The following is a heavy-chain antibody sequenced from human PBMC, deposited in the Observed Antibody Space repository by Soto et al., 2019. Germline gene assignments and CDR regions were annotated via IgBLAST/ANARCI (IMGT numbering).Heavy chain of an antibody. J-gene: IGHJ6*02. CDR1: GYSFTGYW. CDR2: IYPGDSDT. Sequence: LKISCKGSGYSFTGYWIGWVRQVPGKGLEWMGIIYPGDSDTRYSPSFQGQVTISADKSISTAYLQWSSLKASDTAMYYCARQGVGSYYYGSGSSDPYYYYGMDVWGQGTTVTVSS. CDR3: ARQGVGSYYYGSGSSDPYYYYGMDV. D-gene: IGHD3-10*01. V-gene: IGHV5-51*01.